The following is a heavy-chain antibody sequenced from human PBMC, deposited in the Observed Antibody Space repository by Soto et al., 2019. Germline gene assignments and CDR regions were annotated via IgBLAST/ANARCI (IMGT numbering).Heavy chain of an antibody. J-gene: IGHJ4*02. D-gene: IGHD4-17*01. CDR1: GFSFSSYG. CDR2: IRYDGSDK. V-gene: IGHV3-30*02. Sequence: GGSLRLSCAASGFSFSSYGMHWVRQAPGKGLEWLSYIRYDGSDKYHAESVRGRFTISRDNSKNTLYLQMNSLRAEDTAVYFCARDILVTTPKRPKYFDYWGQGALVTVSS. CDR3: ARDILVTTPKRPKYFDY.